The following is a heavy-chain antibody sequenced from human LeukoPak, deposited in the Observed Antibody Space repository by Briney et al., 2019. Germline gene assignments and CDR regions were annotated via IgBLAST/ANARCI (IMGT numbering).Heavy chain of an antibody. V-gene: IGHV1-2*06. CDR2: INPNSGGT. Sequence: ASVKVSCKASGYTFTGYYMHWVRQAPGQGLEWMGRINPNSGGTNYAQKFQGRVTMTRDTSISTAYMELSRLRSDDTAVYYCARGAFDGNYDFWSGYYIRNWGQGTLATVSS. CDR3: ARGAFDGNYDFWSGYYIRN. CDR1: GYTFTGYY. D-gene: IGHD3-3*01. J-gene: IGHJ4*02.